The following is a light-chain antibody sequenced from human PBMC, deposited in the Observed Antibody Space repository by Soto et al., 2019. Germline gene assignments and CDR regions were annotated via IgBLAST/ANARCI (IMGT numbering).Light chain of an antibody. CDR2: KAS. J-gene: IGKJ1*01. CDR1: QSISTW. CDR3: QQYNSYSCT. Sequence: DIQMTQSPSTLSASVGDRVTITCRASQSISTWLAWYQQKPGKAPKLLIYKASNLESGVPSRFSGSGSGTEFTLTICSLQPDDFATYYCQQYNSYSCTFGQGTKVEIK. V-gene: IGKV1-5*03.